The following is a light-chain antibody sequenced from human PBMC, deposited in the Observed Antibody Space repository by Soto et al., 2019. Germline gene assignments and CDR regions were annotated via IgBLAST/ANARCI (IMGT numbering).Light chain of an antibody. V-gene: IGLV1-40*01. Sequence: SVLTQPPSVSEAPGQWVTISCTGSSSNIGAGYDVHWYQQLPGTAPKLLIYGNSNRPSGVPDRFSGSKSGTSASLAITGLQAEDEADYYCQSYDSSLSVFYVFGTGTKVTVL. CDR3: QSYDSSLSVFYV. J-gene: IGLJ1*01. CDR2: GNS. CDR1: SSNIGAGYD.